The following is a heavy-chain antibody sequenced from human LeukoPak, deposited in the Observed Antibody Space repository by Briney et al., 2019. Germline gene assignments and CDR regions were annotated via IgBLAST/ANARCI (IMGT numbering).Heavy chain of an antibody. CDR2: VYKSGST. Sequence: KASETLSLTCTVFGCFLSIYYWGWVRQPAGEALEWDGRVYKSGSTNYNPSLKGRVTMSVDTSKNQFSLKLSSVTAADTAVYYCVRGSRVVVVAATPRRRAFDIWGQGTMVTVSS. J-gene: IGHJ3*02. D-gene: IGHD2-15*01. CDR1: GCFLSIYY. V-gene: IGHV4-4*07. CDR3: VRGSRVVVVAATPRRRAFDI.